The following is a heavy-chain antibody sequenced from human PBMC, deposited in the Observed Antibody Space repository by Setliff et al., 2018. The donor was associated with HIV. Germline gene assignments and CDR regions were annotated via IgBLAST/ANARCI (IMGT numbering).Heavy chain of an antibody. CDR2: IYHSGSA. Sequence: LSLTCTVSGGSISSHYWSWIRQPPGKGLEWIGEIYHSGSANYNPSLKSRVIISIDKSKNKFSLKVSSATAADTAVYYCARGGPTVAYGADVWGQGTTVTVSS. CDR1: GGSISSHY. CDR3: ARGGPTVAYGADV. D-gene: IGHD4-4*01. V-gene: IGHV4-59*11. J-gene: IGHJ6*02.